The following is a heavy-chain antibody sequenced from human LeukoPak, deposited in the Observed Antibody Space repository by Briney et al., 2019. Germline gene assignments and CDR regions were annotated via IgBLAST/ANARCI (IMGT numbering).Heavy chain of an antibody. CDR2: VSDSGGST. CDR1: GFTFSSYA. CDR3: AKDREGSGSYYPDY. J-gene: IGHJ4*02. Sequence: GGSLRLSCAASGFTFSSYAMSWVRQAPGKGLEWISVVSDSGGSTYYADSVKGRFTISRDNSKNMLYLQMNSLRAEDTAVHYCAKDREGSGSYYPDYWGQGTLVTVSS. D-gene: IGHD1-26*01. V-gene: IGHV3-23*01.